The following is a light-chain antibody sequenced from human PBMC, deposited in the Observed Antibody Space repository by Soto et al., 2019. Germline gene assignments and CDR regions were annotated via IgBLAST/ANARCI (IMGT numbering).Light chain of an antibody. J-gene: IGLJ1*01. CDR1: IRGGVVYNY. CDR3: SSHTISSALQV. CDR2: GVS. V-gene: IGLV2-14*01. Sequence: QSARTHPASVSGAPRYSITISRPRTIRGGVVYNYVSWYQQPPGKAPKHMIYGVSNRPSGVSNRFSGSKSGNTASLTISGLQADDEAEYYCSSHTISSALQVFGTGTKVTVL.